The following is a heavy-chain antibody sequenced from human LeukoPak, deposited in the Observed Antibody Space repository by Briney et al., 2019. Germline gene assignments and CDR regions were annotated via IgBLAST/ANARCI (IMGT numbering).Heavy chain of an antibody. V-gene: IGHV3-66*01. CDR1: GFTVSSNY. J-gene: IGHJ4*02. CDR2: IYSGGST. D-gene: IGHD3-22*01. CDR3: ARDGAEKSSGYGFDY. Sequence: GGSLRLSCAASGFTVSSNYMSWVRQAPGKGLEWVSVIYSGGSTYYVDSVKGRSTISRDNSKNTLYLQMNSLTAEDTAVYYCARDGAEKSSGYGFDYWGQGTLVTVSS.